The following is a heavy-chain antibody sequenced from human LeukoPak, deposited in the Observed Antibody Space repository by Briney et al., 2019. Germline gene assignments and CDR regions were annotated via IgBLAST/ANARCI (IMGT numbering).Heavy chain of an antibody. CDR1: GGTFSSYA. Sequence: GASVKVSCKASGGTFSSYAISWVRRAPGQGLEWMGRIIPIFGIANYAQKFQGRVTITADKSTSTAYMELSSLRSEDTAVYYCARCYGDYGYNWFDPWGQGTLVTVSS. V-gene: IGHV1-69*04. CDR3: ARCYGDYGYNWFDP. D-gene: IGHD4-17*01. CDR2: IIPIFGIA. J-gene: IGHJ5*02.